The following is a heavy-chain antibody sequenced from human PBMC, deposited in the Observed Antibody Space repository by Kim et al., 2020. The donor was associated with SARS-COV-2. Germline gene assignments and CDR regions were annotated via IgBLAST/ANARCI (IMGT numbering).Heavy chain of an antibody. D-gene: IGHD5-12*01. V-gene: IGHV3-20*04. CDR1: GFTFDDYG. CDR2: INWNGGST. Sequence: GGSLRLSCAASGFTFDDYGMSWVRQAPGKGLEWVSGINWNGGSTGYADSVKGRFTISRDNAKNSLYLQMNSLRAEDTALYYCARGAPLPPEMATNYYYYGMDVWGQGTTVTVSS. CDR3: ARGAPLPPEMATNYYYYGMDV. J-gene: IGHJ6*02.